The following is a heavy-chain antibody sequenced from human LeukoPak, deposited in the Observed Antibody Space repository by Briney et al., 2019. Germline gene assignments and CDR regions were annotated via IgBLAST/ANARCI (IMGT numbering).Heavy chain of an antibody. CDR1: GFTFSSYW. D-gene: IGHD3-3*01. Sequence: GGSLRLSCAASGFTFSSYWMHWVRQAPGKGLEWVSSIDTDGSFTSYADSVRGRFTISRDNAKNTLYLQMSSLRAEDTAVYYCKRGTVGAPGNDYWGQGTLVTVSS. CDR2: IDTDGSFT. V-gene: IGHV3-74*01. CDR3: KRGTVGAPGNDY. J-gene: IGHJ4*02.